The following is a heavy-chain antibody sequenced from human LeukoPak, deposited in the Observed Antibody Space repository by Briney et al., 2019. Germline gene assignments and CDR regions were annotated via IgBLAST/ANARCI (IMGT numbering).Heavy chain of an antibody. V-gene: IGHV3-21*01. D-gene: IGHD4-11*01. CDR2: ISSSSSYI. CDR1: GFTFSNYS. Sequence: GGSLRLSRAASGFTFSNYSMNWVRQAPGKGLDWVSSISSSSSYIYCADSVKGRFTISRDNAKNSLYLQMNSLTAEDTAVYYCARDRLQYEGTFDYWGQGTLVTVSS. J-gene: IGHJ4*02. CDR3: ARDRLQYEGTFDY.